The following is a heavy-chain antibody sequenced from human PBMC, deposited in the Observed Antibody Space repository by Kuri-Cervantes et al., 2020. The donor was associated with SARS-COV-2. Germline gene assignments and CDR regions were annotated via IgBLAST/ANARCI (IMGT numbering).Heavy chain of an antibody. D-gene: IGHD3/OR15-3a*01. Sequence: SETLSLTCAVYGGSFSGYYWSWIRQPPGKGLEWIGEINHSGSTNYNPSLKSRVTISVDTSKNQFSLKLSSVTAADTAVYYCASQDGLYYWGQGTLDTVSS. V-gene: IGHV4-34*01. CDR2: INHSGST. CDR1: GGSFSGYY. CDR3: ASQDGLYY. J-gene: IGHJ4*02.